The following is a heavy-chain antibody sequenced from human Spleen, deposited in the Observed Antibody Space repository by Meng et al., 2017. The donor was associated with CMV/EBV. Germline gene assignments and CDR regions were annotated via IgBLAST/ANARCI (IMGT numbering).Heavy chain of an antibody. CDR2: IGSSGSTI. V-gene: IGHV3-48*03. Sequence: GGSLRLSCAASGFIFSSYDMNWVRQAPGKGLEWISNIGSSGSTIYYADSVKGRFTISRDNAKSSLYLQMNSLRVEDTAVYFCAKGGSGSRRYFDYWGQGTLVTVSS. D-gene: IGHD3-10*01. J-gene: IGHJ4*02. CDR1: GFIFSSYD. CDR3: AKGGSGSRRYFDY.